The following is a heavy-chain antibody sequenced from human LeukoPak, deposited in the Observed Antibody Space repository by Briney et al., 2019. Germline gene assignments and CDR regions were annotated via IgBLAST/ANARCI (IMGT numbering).Heavy chain of an antibody. CDR2: IYHSGST. CDR1: GGSISSSNW. D-gene: IGHD5-12*01. Sequence: PSGTLSLTCAVSGGSISSSNWWNWVRQPPGKGLEWIGEIYHSGSTNYNPSLKSRVTISVDKSKNQFSLKLSSVTAADTAVYYCARTPGYSGSYFDYWGQGTLVTVSS. J-gene: IGHJ4*02. CDR3: ARTPGYSGSYFDY. V-gene: IGHV4-4*02.